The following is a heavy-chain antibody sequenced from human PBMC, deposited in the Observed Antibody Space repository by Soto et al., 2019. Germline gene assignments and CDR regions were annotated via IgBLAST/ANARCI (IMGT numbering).Heavy chain of an antibody. V-gene: IGHV4-30-4*01. CDR3: ASVSILGYYFDY. J-gene: IGHJ4*02. Sequence: PSETLSLTCTVSGGSISSGDYYWSWIRRPPGKGLEWIGYIYYSGSTYYNPSLKSRVTTSVGTSKNQYSLKLSSVTAADMAVYYCASVSILGYYFDYWGQGTLVTVSS. CDR2: IYYSGST. D-gene: IGHD2-21*01. CDR1: GGSISSGDYY.